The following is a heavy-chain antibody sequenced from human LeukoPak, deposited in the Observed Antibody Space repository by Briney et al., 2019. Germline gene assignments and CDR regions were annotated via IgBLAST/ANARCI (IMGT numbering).Heavy chain of an antibody. CDR2: IYSGGST. J-gene: IGHJ4*02. V-gene: IGHV3-66*01. D-gene: IGHD5-18*01. Sequence: PGGSLRLSCAASGFTVSSNYMSWVRQAPGKGLEWVSVIYSGGSTYYADSVKGRFTISRDNSKNTLYLQMNNLRAEDTAVYYCARDPLRGYSYGYFGLGEPTYYFDYWGQGTLVTVSS. CDR3: ARDPLRGYSYGYFGLGEPTYYFDY. CDR1: GFTVSSNY.